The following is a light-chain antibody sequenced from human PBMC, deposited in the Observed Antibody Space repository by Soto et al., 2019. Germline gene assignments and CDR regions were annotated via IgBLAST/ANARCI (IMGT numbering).Light chain of an antibody. CDR1: QSVGSNF. CDR2: GAS. J-gene: IGKJ2*01. Sequence: IVLTQSPDTLSLSPGEGATLSCRASQSVGSNFLAWYQQKPGQAPRLLIYGASKRASGIPDRFSGSGSGPDFTLTISRLEPEDFAVFYCQQYGTSRGTFGQGTKLEIK. V-gene: IGKV3-20*01. CDR3: QQYGTSRGT.